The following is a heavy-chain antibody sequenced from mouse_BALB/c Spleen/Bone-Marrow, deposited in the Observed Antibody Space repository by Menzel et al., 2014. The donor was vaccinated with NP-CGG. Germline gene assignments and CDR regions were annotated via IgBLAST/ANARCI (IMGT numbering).Heavy chain of an antibody. CDR2: ISCFKGAT. J-gene: IGHJ4*01. D-gene: IGHD2-2*01. CDR1: GYSFTGYY. V-gene: IGHV1S34*01. Sequence: LVKTGASVKISCKASGYSFTGYYTHWVKQSHGKSLEWIGYISCFKGATSYNQNFKDKATFTVDTSSSTAYMQFNSLTSEDSAVYYCAREWLKGLHVLDYWGQGTSVTVSS. CDR3: AREWLKGLHVLDY.